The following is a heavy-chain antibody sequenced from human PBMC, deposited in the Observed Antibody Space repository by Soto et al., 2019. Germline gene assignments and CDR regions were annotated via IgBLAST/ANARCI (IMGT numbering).Heavy chain of an antibody. CDR3: GKDPNGDHFGAFDF. Sequence: EVQFLESGGGVVRPGGSLRLSCVASGLSFASYAMTWVRQSSGKGLEWVACITGSGAVTSYTDSVRGRFTISRDNSKNTLYLKVDSLRADDTAVYYGGKDPNGDHFGAFDFWGQGTTVIVSS. J-gene: IGHJ3*01. V-gene: IGHV3-23*01. CDR1: GLSFASYA. CDR2: ITGSGAVT. D-gene: IGHD4-17*01.